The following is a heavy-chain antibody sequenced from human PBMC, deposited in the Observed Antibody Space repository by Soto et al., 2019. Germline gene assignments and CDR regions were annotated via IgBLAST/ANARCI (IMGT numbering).Heavy chain of an antibody. CDR1: GGSISSGGYY. J-gene: IGHJ6*02. CDR2: IHYSGST. CDR3: ARDRAPGHSSSWYFGMDV. D-gene: IGHD6-13*01. V-gene: IGHV4-31*03. Sequence: QVQLQESGPGLVKPSQTLSLTCTVSGGSISSGGYYWSWIRQHPGKGLEWIGYIHYSGSTYYNPSLKSRVTIPVDTSKNQSSLKLSSVTAADTAVYDCARDRAPGHSSSWYFGMDVWGQGPTVTVSS.